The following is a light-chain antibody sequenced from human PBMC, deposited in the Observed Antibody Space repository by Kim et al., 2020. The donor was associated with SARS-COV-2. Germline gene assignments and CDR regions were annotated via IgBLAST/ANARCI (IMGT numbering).Light chain of an antibody. CDR2: EVN. CDR1: SSDVGSYNL. Sequence: QSALTQPASVSGSPGQSITISCTGTSSDVGSYNLVSWYQQNPGKAPKVMIYEVNKRPSGVSNRFSASKSGNTASLTISGLQAEDEAEYYCCSYAGRSTLVFGGGTQLTVL. J-gene: IGLJ3*02. V-gene: IGLV2-23*02. CDR3: CSYAGRSTLV.